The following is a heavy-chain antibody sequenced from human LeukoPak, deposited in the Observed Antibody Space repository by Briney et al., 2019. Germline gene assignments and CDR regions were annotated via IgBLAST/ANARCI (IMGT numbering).Heavy chain of an antibody. V-gene: IGHV4-4*07. CDR2: IYTSGST. D-gene: IGHD3-16*02. Sequence: KPSGTLSLTCTVSGGSISSYYWSWIRQPAGKGLEWIGRIYTSGSTNYNPSLKSRVTMSVDTSKNQFSLKLSSVTAADTAVYYCARSDIWGSYRFLDYWGQGILVTVSS. J-gene: IGHJ4*01. CDR1: GGSISSYY. CDR3: ARSDIWGSYRFLDY.